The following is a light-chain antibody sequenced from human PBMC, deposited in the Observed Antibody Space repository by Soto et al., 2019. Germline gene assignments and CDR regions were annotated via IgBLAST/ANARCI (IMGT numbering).Light chain of an antibody. CDR3: QQTNTFFPLS. Sequence: DIQMTQSPSTLSASVGDRVTITCRASQSISSWLAWYQQQPGKAPKLLIYSASTLQSGVPSRFSGGGAGTHFTLIISSLQPEDFATYYWQQTNTFFPLSFGGGTKV. V-gene: IGKV1-12*01. CDR2: SAS. CDR1: QSISSW. J-gene: IGKJ4*01.